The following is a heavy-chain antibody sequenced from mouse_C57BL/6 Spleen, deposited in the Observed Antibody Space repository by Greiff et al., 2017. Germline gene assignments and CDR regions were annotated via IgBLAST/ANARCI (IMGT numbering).Heavy chain of an antibody. V-gene: IGHV1-69*01. J-gene: IGHJ2*01. CDR1: GYTFTSYW. Sequence: QVQLQQPGAELVMPGASVKLSCKASGYTFTSYWMHWVKQRPGQGLEWIGEIDPSDSYTNYNQKFKGKSTLTVDKSSSTAYMQLSSLTSEDSAVYYCARKIGSDYYGSSFDYWGQGTTLTVSS. D-gene: IGHD1-1*01. CDR3: ARKIGSDYYGSSFDY. CDR2: IDPSDSYT.